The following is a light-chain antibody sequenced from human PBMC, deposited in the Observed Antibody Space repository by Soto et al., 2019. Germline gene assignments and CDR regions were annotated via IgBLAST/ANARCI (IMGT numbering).Light chain of an antibody. CDR1: SGHSSYI. J-gene: IGLJ2*01. CDR3: ETWDSNTRV. V-gene: IGLV4-60*02. CDR2: LEGSGSY. Sequence: QLVLTQSSSASASLGSSVKLTCTLSSGHSSYIIAWHHQQPGKAPRYLMKLEGSGSYNKGSGVPDRFSGSSSGADRYLTISNRPFEDEANYYCETWDSNTRVFGGGTKVTVL.